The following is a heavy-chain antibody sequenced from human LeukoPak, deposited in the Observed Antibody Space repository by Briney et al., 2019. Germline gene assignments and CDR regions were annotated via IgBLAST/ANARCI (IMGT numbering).Heavy chain of an antibody. D-gene: IGHD4-17*01. Sequence: GGSLRLSCAASGFTFSSYAMSWVRQAPGKGLEWVLATGGRGTITYYADSVKGRFTISKDNSKNTLYLQMNGLRAEDTAVYYCAKDDDYVEYGYYFDFWGQGTLVTVSS. V-gene: IGHV3-23*01. CDR3: AKDDDYVEYGYYFDF. CDR1: GFTFSSYA. CDR2: TGGRGTIT. J-gene: IGHJ4*02.